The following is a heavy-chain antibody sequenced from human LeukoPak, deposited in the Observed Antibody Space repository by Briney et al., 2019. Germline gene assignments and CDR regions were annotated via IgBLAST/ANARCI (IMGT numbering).Heavy chain of an antibody. V-gene: IGHV1-8*03. CDR1: GYTFTSYD. CDR2: MNPKSGNT. J-gene: IGHJ4*02. Sequence: ASVTVSCKASGYTFTSYDINWVRQVTGQGLEWMGWMNPKSGNTGYAQKFQGRVTITRNTSISTAYMEVSSLRYEDTAVYYCAKGGGQQLVRYYFDYWGQGTLVTVSS. CDR3: AKGGGQQLVRYYFDY. D-gene: IGHD6-13*01.